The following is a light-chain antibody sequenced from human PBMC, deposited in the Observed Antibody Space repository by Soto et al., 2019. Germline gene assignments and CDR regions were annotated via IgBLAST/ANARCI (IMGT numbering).Light chain of an antibody. V-gene: IGLV2-8*01. Sequence: QSVLTQPPSASGSPGQSVAISCTGTSSDVGGYNYVSWYQQHPGKAPKLMIYEVNKWPSGVPDRFSGSKSGNTASLTVSGLQAEDEADYYCSSYAGSSSVFGTGTKVTVL. CDR2: EVN. CDR3: SSYAGSSSV. CDR1: SSDVGGYNY. J-gene: IGLJ1*01.